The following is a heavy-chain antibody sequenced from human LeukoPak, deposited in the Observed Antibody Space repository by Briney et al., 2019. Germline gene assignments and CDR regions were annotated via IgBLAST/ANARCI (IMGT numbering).Heavy chain of an antibody. CDR1: GGSFSGYY. J-gene: IGHJ4*02. V-gene: IGHV4-34*01. D-gene: IGHD3-22*01. Sequence: SETLSLTCAVYGGSFSGYYWSWIRQPPGKGLEWIGEINHSGSTNYNPSLKSRVTMSVDTSKNQFSLKLSSVTAADTAVYYCACSSGYYYVADYWGQGTLVTVSS. CDR3: ACSSGYYYVADY. CDR2: INHSGST.